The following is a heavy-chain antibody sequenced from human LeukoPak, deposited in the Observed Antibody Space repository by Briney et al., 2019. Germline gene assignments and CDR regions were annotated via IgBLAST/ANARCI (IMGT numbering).Heavy chain of an antibody. CDR1: GFTFSSYS. Sequence: GGSLRLSCAASGFTFSSYSMNWVRQAPGKGLEWVSSISSSSSYIYYADSVKGRFTISRDNAKNSLYLQMNSLRAEDTAVYYCARTLLRYFDRGYGMDVWGQGTTVTVSS. CDR3: ARTLLRYFDRGYGMDV. CDR2: ISSSSSYI. V-gene: IGHV3-21*01. J-gene: IGHJ6*02. D-gene: IGHD3-9*01.